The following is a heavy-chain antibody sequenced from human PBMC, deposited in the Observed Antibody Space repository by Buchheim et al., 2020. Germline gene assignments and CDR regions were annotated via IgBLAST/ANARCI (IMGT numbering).Heavy chain of an antibody. D-gene: IGHD6-6*01. CDR1: GGSVSSGSYY. V-gene: IGHV4-61*01. J-gene: IGHJ6*02. CDR2: IYYSGST. CDR3: RGEYSSSPNYYGMDV. Sequence: QVQLQESGPGLVKPSETLSLTCTVSGGSVSSGSYYWSWIRQPPGKGLEWIGYIYYSGSTNYNPSLKSRVTISVDTSKNQFSLKLSPVTAADTAVYYCRGEYSSSPNYYGMDVWGQGTT.